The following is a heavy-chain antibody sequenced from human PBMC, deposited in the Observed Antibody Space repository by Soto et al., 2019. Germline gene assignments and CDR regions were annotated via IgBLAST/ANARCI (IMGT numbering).Heavy chain of an antibody. J-gene: IGHJ4*02. CDR2: ISWDSGSI. Sequence: QLVESGGGLVQPGRSLSLSCVASGFRFDEYAIHWVRHAPGTGLEWVSGISWDSGSINYAGSVRGRFTVSRDNAKNSLYLHMTSLRSEDTAFYYCAKIVTRHSLVPVFDQWGQGALVSVAS. V-gene: IGHV3-9*01. CDR1: GFRFDEYA. D-gene: IGHD2-21*01. CDR3: AKIVTRHSLVPVFDQ.